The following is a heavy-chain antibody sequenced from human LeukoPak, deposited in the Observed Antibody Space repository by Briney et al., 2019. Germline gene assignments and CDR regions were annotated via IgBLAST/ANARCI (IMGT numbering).Heavy chain of an antibody. J-gene: IGHJ5*02. CDR3: ARDSNWGPASGWFDP. CDR1: GFTFSSYW. V-gene: IGHV3-74*01. Sequence: GGSLRLSCAASGFTFSSYWMHWVRQAPGKGLAWVSRINSDGSSTSYADSVKGRFTISRDNAKNTLYLQMNSLRAEDTAVYYCARDSNWGPASGWFDPWGQGTLVTVSS. D-gene: IGHD7-27*01. CDR2: INSDGSST.